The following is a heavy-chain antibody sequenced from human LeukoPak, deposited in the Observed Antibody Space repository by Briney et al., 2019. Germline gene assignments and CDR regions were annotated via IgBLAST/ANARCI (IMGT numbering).Heavy chain of an antibody. V-gene: IGHV3-43*02. D-gene: IGHD3-10*01. CDR2: ISGDGGST. J-gene: IGHJ3*02. CDR3: AKESGSGSYYKGGGFDI. CDR1: GFTFDDYA. Sequence: GGSLRLSCAASGFTFDDYALHWVRQTPGKGLQWVSLISGDGGSTYYADSVKGRFAISRDNSKNSLYLQMNRLRTEDTALYYCAKESGSGSYYKGGGFDIWGQGSLVTVSS.